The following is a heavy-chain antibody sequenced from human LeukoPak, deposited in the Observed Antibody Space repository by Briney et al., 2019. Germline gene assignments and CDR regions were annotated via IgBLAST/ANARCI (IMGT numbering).Heavy chain of an antibody. V-gene: IGHV1-2*02. CDR2: INPNSGGT. CDR1: GYTFTSYG. D-gene: IGHD6-6*01. Sequence: GASVKVSCKASGYTFTSYGISWVRQAPGQGLEWMGWINPNSGGTNYAQKFQGRVTMTRDTSISTAYMELSRLRSDDTAVYYCARAPSPNIAARLLGYWGQGTLVTVSS. J-gene: IGHJ4*02. CDR3: ARAPSPNIAARLLGY.